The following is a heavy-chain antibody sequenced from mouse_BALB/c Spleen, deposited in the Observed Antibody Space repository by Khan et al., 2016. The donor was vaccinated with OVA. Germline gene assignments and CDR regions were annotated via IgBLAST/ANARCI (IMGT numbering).Heavy chain of an antibody. V-gene: IGHV5-6*01. D-gene: IGHD1-1*01. Sequence: EVKVVESGGDLVKPGGSLKLSCAAFGFTFSTYGMSWVRQTPDKRLEWVAALSRGGSYTYYPDSVKGRFIISRDNATNTLYLQMRSLKSEDTAMEYGTRLAYYYNSEGFAYWGQGTLVTVSA. CDR3: TRLAYYYNSEGFAY. J-gene: IGHJ3*01. CDR2: LSRGGSYT. CDR1: GFTFSTYG.